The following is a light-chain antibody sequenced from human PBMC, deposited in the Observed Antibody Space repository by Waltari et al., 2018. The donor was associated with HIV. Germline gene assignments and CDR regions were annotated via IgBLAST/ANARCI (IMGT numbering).Light chain of an antibody. CDR1: NIGSKS. CDR2: HDT. Sequence: SYVLTQSPSVSVAPGKTARITCGGQNIGSKSVNWYQQQPGQAPVMVIYHDTDRPSGIPDRFSGSNSEDTATLTIRRVEAGDEADYHCQVWDTNTDQYVIFGGGTNLAV. CDR3: QVWDTNTDQYVI. V-gene: IGLV3-21*01. J-gene: IGLJ2*01.